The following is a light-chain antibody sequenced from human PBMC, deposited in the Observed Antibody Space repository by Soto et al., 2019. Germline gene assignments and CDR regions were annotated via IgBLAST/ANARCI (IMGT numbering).Light chain of an antibody. CDR1: QSLGHSDGNTY. V-gene: IGKV2-24*01. CDR3: MQATQIPHA. Sequence: DIVMTQTALSSPVTLGQPASISCRSSQSLGHSDGNTYLSWLQQRPGQPPRLLISKISNRFSGVPDRFSGSGTGTDVTLTISRVEAEDVGLYYCMQATQIPHAFGQGTKLEI. CDR2: KIS. J-gene: IGKJ2*01.